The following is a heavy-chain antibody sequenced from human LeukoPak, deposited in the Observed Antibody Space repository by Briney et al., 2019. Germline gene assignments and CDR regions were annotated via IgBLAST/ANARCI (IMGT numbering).Heavy chain of an antibody. J-gene: IGHJ6*02. CDR3: TRSGLTGMRKYTRPDYYYYGMDV. CDR2: INYNGEIT. V-gene: IGHV4-34*01. CDR1: GGSFSGYL. D-gene: IGHD2-2*01. Sequence: SETLSLTCTVSGGSFSGYLWSWLRQPPGKGLEWIGEINYNGEITNYNPSLKSRLTMSVDAPKNHFSLRLSSVTAADTAVYYCTRSGLTGMRKYTRPDYYYYGMDVWGQGTAVTVSS.